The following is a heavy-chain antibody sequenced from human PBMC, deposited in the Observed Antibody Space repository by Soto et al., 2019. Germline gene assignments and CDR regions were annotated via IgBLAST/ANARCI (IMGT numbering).Heavy chain of an antibody. CDR1: GFTFSSYW. V-gene: IGHV3-74*01. CDR3: ARDPSYYYDSSGYYQEKNWFDP. Sequence: GGSLRLSCAASGFTFSSYWMHWVRQAPGKGLVWVSRINSDGSSTSYADSVKGRFTISRDNAKNTLYLQMNSLRAEDTAVYYCARDPSYYYDSSGYYQEKNWFDPWGQGTLVTVSS. CDR2: INSDGSST. J-gene: IGHJ5*02. D-gene: IGHD3-22*01.